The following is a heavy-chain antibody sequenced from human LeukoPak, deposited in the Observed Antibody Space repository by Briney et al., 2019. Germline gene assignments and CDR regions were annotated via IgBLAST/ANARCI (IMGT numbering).Heavy chain of an antibody. Sequence: GGSLRLSCAASGFTFSSYGMHWVRQAPGKGLEWVADIWYDGSKKYYADSVKGRFTISRDNSKNTLYLQMNSLRAGDTAVYYCARDTYDSSGYSYGIYWGQGTLVTVSS. J-gene: IGHJ4*02. CDR3: ARDTYDSSGYSYGIY. D-gene: IGHD3-22*01. V-gene: IGHV3-33*01. CDR2: IWYDGSKK. CDR1: GFTFSSYG.